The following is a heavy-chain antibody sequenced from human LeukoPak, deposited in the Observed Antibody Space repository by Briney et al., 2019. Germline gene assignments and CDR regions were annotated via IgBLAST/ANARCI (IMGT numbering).Heavy chain of an antibody. CDR1: GFTFSSYS. Sequence: VGSLRLSCAASGFTFSSYSMNWVRQAPGKGLEWVSSICSSSSYIYYADSVKGRFTISRDNAKNSLYLQMNRVRAEDTGVYYCARGKVSTIFFDYWGQGTLVTVSS. CDR3: ARGKVSTIFFDY. J-gene: IGHJ4*02. CDR2: ICSSSSYI. V-gene: IGHV3-21*01. D-gene: IGHD5/OR15-5a*01.